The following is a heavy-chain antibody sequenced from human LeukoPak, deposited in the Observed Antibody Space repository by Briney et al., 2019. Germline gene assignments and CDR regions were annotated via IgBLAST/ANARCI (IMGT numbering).Heavy chain of an antibody. CDR1: GGTFSSYA. J-gene: IGHJ4*02. CDR2: IIPIFGTA. CDR3: ATNPYCSGGSCYGSFDY. V-gene: IGHV1-69*05. Sequence: SVKVSRKASGGTFSSYAISWVRQAPGQGLEWMGGIIPIFGTANYAQKFQGRVTITTDESTSTAYMELSSLRSEDTAVYYCATNPYCSGGSCYGSFDYWGQGTLVTVSS. D-gene: IGHD2-15*01.